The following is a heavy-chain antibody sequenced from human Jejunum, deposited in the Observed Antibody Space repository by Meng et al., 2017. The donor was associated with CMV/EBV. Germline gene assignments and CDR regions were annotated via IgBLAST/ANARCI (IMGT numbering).Heavy chain of an antibody. CDR1: GFPFSPYT. J-gene: IGHJ4*02. CDR3: VKGATFGVTAPDY. Sequence: SGFPFSPYTMGWVRQAPGKGLEWVSRIRGSDGRPSYADSVRGRFTISRDISQNTLYLQMNSLRAEDTAIYHCVKGATFGVTAPDYWGQGTLVTVSS. D-gene: IGHD3-3*01. V-gene: IGHV3-23*01. CDR2: IRGSDGRP.